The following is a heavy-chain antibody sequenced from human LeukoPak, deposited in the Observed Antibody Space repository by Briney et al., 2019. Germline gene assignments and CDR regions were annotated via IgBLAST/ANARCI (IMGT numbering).Heavy chain of an antibody. D-gene: IGHD3-3*01. V-gene: IGHV4-34*01. Sequence: PSETLSLTCAVYGGSFSGYYWSWIRQPPGKGLEWIGEINHSGSTNYNPSLKSRVTISVDTSKNQFSLKLSSVTAADTAVYYCARGEWSYDFWSGYYLAPSYYMDVRSKGTTVTVSS. J-gene: IGHJ6*03. CDR1: GGSFSGYY. CDR3: ARGEWSYDFWSGYYLAPSYYMDV. CDR2: INHSGST.